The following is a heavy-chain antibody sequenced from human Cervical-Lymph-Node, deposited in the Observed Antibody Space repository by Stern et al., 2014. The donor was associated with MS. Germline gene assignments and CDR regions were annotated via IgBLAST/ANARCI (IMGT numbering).Heavy chain of an antibody. Sequence: QVQLQESGPGLVKPSQTLSLTCTVSGGSISSGSYYWSWIRQPAGKGLEWIGRIYTSGSTNYNPSLQSRVTISVDTSKNQFSLKLSSVTAADTAVYYCARVAYYGDYERIDYWGQGTLVTVSS. V-gene: IGHV4-61*02. CDR3: ARVAYYGDYERIDY. CDR2: IYTSGST. J-gene: IGHJ4*02. D-gene: IGHD4-17*01. CDR1: GGSISSGSYY.